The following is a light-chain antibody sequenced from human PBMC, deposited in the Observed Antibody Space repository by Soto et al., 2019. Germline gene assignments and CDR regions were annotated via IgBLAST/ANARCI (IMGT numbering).Light chain of an antibody. CDR1: SSDVGGYNY. J-gene: IGLJ3*02. V-gene: IGLV2-8*01. CDR2: EVT. CDR3: SSYAASNNFYFV. Sequence: ALTQPPSPSRSPGQSVNISRPGTSSDVGGYNYVSWYQQYPGRAPKLMIYEVTKRPSGVPDRFSGSKSGNTASLTVSGLQAEDEADYYCSSYAASNNFYFVFGGGTKVTVL.